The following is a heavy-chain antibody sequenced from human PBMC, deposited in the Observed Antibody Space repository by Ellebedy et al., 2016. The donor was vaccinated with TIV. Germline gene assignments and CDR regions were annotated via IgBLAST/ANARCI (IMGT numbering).Heavy chain of an antibody. CDR3: ARELFASRADHYYYGLDV. CDR1: VGSLSPYY. D-gene: IGHD3-10*01. J-gene: IGHJ6*02. V-gene: IGHV4-59*08. CDR2: VYYRGIT. Sequence: SETLSLTCNVSVGSLSPYYWSWIRQPPGKGLEWIGYVYYRGITNYNASLKSRVAIPFDMSRKQFSLKQTSLTVADTAVYYCARELFASRADHYYYGLDVWGQGRTVTVSS.